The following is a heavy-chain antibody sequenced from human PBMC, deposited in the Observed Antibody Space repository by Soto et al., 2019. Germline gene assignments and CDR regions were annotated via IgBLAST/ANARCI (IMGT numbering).Heavy chain of an antibody. CDR3: ARSPAGYSYGYGADY. CDR1: GFSFSTYG. CDR2: IWYAGSNK. V-gene: IGHV3-33*01. D-gene: IGHD5-18*01. J-gene: IGHJ4*02. Sequence: QVQLVESGGGVVQPGRSLRLSCAASGFSFSTYGMHWVRQAPGKGLEWVAVIWYAGSNKYYADSVKGRFTVSRDNSKNALYLQINSLRAENTAVYYCARSPAGYSYGYGADYWGQGSLVIVSS.